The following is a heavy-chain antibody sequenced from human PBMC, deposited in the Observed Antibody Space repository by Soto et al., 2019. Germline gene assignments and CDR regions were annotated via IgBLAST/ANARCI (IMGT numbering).Heavy chain of an antibody. D-gene: IGHD6-13*01. J-gene: IGHJ4*02. V-gene: IGHV4-39*01. CDR1: GGSISSSSYY. Sequence: SETLSLTCTVSGGSISSSSYYWGWIRQPPGKGLEWIGSIYYSGSTYYNPSLKSRVTISVDTSKNQFSLKLSSVTAADTAVYYCASLVVAAADADYFDYWGQGTQVAVSS. CDR3: ASLVVAAADADYFDY. CDR2: IYYSGST.